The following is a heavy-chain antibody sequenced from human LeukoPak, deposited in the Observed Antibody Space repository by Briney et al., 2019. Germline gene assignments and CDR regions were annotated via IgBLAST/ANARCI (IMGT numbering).Heavy chain of an antibody. CDR3: AISGSGNYYNEQFDY. CDR1: GNSFGDYY. D-gene: IGHD3-10*01. V-gene: IGHV4-4*07. J-gene: IGHJ4*02. Sequence: SETLSLTCTVSGNSFGDYYWSWIRQPAGKGLEWIGRIYTSGSTTYNPSLKSRVTMSVDTSKSQFSLNLMSVTAADTAVYYCAISGSGNYYNEQFDYWGQGTLVTVSS. CDR2: IYTSGST.